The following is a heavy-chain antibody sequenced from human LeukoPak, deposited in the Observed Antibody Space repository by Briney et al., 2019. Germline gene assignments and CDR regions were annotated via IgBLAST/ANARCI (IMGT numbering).Heavy chain of an antibody. CDR1: GFTFSSYC. V-gene: IGHV3-7*01. D-gene: IGHD3-10*01. J-gene: IGHJ4*02. Sequence: PGGSLRLSCAASGFTFSSYCMSWVRQAPGKGLEWVANIKQDGSEKYYVDSVKGRFTISRDNAKNSLYLQMNSLRAEDTAVYYCAREEGFYGSGSFDYWGQGSLVTVSS. CDR2: IKQDGSEK. CDR3: AREEGFYGSGSFDY.